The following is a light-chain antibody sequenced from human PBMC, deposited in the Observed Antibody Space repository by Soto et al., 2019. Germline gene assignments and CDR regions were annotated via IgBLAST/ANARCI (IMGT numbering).Light chain of an antibody. V-gene: IGLV2-11*01. CDR2: DIN. CDR3: FSYAGDYSL. Sequence: QSALTQPRSVSGSPGQSVTISCTGPRFDVDTYDDVSWYQQHPGKVPKLMIFDINKRPSGVPDRFSGSKSGNTASLTISGLQADDEADYYCFSYAGDYSLFGGGTKLTVL. CDR1: RFDVDTYDD. J-gene: IGLJ2*01.